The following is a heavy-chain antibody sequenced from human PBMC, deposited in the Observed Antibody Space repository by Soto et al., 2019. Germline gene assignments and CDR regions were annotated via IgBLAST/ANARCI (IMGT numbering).Heavy chain of an antibody. CDR3: ARPYYSSTSCYPGYAFDI. CDR1: GGSISSGGYY. D-gene: IGHD2-2*01. Sequence: SETLSLTCTVSGGSISSGGYYWSWIRQHPGKGLEWIGYVYYSGSTYYNPSLKSRVTISVDTSKNQFSLKLSSVTAADTALYYCARPYYSSTSCYPGYAFDIWGQGTMVTVSS. J-gene: IGHJ3*02. CDR2: VYYSGST. V-gene: IGHV4-31*03.